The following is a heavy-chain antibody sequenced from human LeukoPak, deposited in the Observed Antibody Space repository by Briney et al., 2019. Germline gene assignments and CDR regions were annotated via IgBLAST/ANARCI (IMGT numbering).Heavy chain of an antibody. CDR2: FDPEDGET. D-gene: IGHD3-16*01. J-gene: IGHJ4*02. CDR1: GYTLTELS. Sequence: ASVKVSCKVSGYTLTELSMHWVRQAPGKGLEWMGGFDPEDGETIYAQKFQGRVTMTEDTSTDTAYMELSSLRSEDTAVYYCARDHEGGGDFDYWGQGTLVTVSS. V-gene: IGHV1-24*01. CDR3: ARDHEGGGDFDY.